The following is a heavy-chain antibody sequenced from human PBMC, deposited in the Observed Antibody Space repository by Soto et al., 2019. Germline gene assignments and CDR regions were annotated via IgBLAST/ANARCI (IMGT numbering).Heavy chain of an antibody. D-gene: IGHD3-22*01. J-gene: IGHJ4*02. CDR3: GRGRSGQIVVFH. V-gene: IGHV1-2*02. CDR2: IGPESGAT. Sequence: GSSVKVSCKASGYTFTGHYIHGVRQAPEQGPEWMGEIGPESGATRYAQKFQGRVTMTRDTSITTVYMELKNLSPDDTAVYYCGRGRSGQIVVFHWGQGTPVTVSS. CDR1: GYTFTGHY.